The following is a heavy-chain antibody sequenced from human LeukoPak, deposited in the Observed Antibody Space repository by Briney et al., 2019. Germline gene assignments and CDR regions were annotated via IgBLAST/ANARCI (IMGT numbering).Heavy chain of an antibody. D-gene: IGHD5-18*01. J-gene: IGHJ6*02. CDR3: ARGGTAMVPYYYYGMDV. CDR1: GFTFSSYW. V-gene: IGHV3-7*03. CDR2: IKQDGSEE. Sequence: GGSLRLSCAASGFTFSSYWMNWVRQAPGKGLEWVANIKQDGSEEYYVDSVKGRFTISRDNAKNSLYLQMNSLRVEDTAVYYCARGGTAMVPYYYYGMDVWGQGTTVTVSS.